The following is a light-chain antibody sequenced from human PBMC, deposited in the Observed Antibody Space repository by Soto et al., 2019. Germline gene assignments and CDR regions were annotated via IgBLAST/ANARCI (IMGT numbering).Light chain of an antibody. CDR2: GAS. Sequence: EIVLTQSPGTRSLSPGERATLSCRASQSVSSSYLAWYQQKPGQAPRLLIYGASSRATGIPDRFSGSGSGTDFTLTIIRLEPEDFAVYYCQQYGSSHLTFGGGTKVEIK. CDR1: QSVSSSY. J-gene: IGKJ4*01. V-gene: IGKV3-20*01. CDR3: QQYGSSHLT.